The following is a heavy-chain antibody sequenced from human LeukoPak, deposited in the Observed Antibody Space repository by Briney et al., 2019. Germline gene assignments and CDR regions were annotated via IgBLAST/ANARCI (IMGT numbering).Heavy chain of an antibody. J-gene: IGHJ6*02. CDR2: IIGDGSST. CDR1: GFTFRNYW. V-gene: IGHV3-74*01. CDR3: ATDRGYGMDV. Sequence: GGSLRLSYAASGFTFRNYWMHWVRQAPGKGLVWVSRIIGDGSSTSYADSVKGRFSISRDNAKNSVYLHMNSLRVEDTAVYYCATDRGYGMDVWGRGTTVIVSS.